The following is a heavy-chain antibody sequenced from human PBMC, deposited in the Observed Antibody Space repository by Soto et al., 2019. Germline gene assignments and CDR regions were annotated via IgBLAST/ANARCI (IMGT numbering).Heavy chain of an antibody. CDR1: GFTFSSYA. J-gene: IGHJ4*02. CDR3: AKGRESSGSYRPFDF. CDR2: ISAGAVAT. V-gene: IGHV3-23*01. Sequence: HPGGSLRLSCAASGFTFSSYAMSWVRQAPGKGLEWVSAISAGAVATNYADSVKGRFTISRDNSKNTLYLQMNSLRAEDTAVYYCAKGRESSGSYRPFDFWGLGTLVTVSS. D-gene: IGHD3-22*01.